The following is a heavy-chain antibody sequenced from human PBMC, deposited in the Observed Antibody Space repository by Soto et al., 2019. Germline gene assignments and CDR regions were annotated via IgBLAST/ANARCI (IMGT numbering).Heavy chain of an antibody. V-gene: IGHV5-10-1*01. CDR1: GYSFTSYW. J-gene: IGHJ2*01. Sequence: EVQLVQSGAEVKKPGESLRISCKGSGYSFTSYWISWVRQMPGKGLEWMGRIDPSDSYTNYSPSFQGHVTISADKSISTAYLQWSSLKASDTAMYYCASHGSELGHTNWYFDLWGRGTLVTVSS. CDR3: ASHGSELGHTNWYFDL. CDR2: IDPSDSYT. D-gene: IGHD3-16*01.